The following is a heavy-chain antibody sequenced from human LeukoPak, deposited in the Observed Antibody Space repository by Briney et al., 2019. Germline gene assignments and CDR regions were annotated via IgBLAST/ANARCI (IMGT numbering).Heavy chain of an antibody. CDR3: ARGGIGDPLRGDY. D-gene: IGHD3-16*01. CDR1: GGSISSYY. J-gene: IGHJ4*02. CDR2: IYYSGST. V-gene: IGHV4-59*01. Sequence: SETLSLTCTVSGGSISSYYCSWIRQPPGKGLEWIGYIYYSGSTNYNPSLKSRVTISVDTSKNQFSLKLSSVTAADTAVYYCARGGIGDPLRGDYWGQGTLVTVSS.